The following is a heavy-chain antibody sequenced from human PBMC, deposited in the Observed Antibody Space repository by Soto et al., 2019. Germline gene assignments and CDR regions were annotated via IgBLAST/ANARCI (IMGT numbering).Heavy chain of an antibody. CDR1: GFTFSSYA. J-gene: IGHJ4*02. Sequence: QVQLVESGGGVVQPGRSLRLSCAASGFTFSSYAVHWVRQAPGKGLEWVAVISYDGSNKYYADSVKGRFTVSRDNSKKTLYLQMSSLRAEDTAVYYCAREYSLAVLAPGYWGQGTLVTVSS. CDR2: ISYDGSNK. D-gene: IGHD2-8*02. CDR3: AREYSLAVLAPGY. V-gene: IGHV3-30-3*01.